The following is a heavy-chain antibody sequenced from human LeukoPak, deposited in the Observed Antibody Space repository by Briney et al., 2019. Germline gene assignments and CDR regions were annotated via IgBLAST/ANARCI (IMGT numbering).Heavy chain of an antibody. J-gene: IGHJ4*02. CDR1: GGSISSGDYY. CDR2: IYYSGST. Sequence: KPSETLSLTCTVSGGSISSGDYYWSWIRQPPGKGLEWIGSIYYSGSTYYNPSLKSRVTISVDTSKNQFSLKLSSVTAADTAVYYCASYDFWSGYYPRGQGTLVTVSS. CDR3: ASYDFWSGYYP. V-gene: IGHV4-39*01. D-gene: IGHD3-3*01.